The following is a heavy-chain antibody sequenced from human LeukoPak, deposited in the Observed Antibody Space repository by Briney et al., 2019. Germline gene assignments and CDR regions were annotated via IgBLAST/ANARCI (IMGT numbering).Heavy chain of an antibody. CDR1: GGSTSSSSYN. Sequence: SETLSLTCTVSGGSTSSSSYNWGWIRQPPGKGLEWIASIYYSGSTYYNPSLKSRVTISVDTSKNQFSLKLSSVTAADTAVYYCARQHKYGGNALDPWGQGTLVTVSS. CDR3: ARQHKYGGNALDP. D-gene: IGHD4-23*01. CDR2: IYYSGST. V-gene: IGHV4-39*01. J-gene: IGHJ5*02.